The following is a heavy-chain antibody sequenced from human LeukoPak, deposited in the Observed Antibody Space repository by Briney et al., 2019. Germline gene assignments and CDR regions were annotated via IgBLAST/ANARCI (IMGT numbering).Heavy chain of an antibody. V-gene: IGHV3-7*01. CDR1: GFTFSSYW. Sequence: PGGSLRLSCTASGFTFSSYWMTWVRQAPGKGLEWVANIEPAGSATYYVDSVKGRFTIYRDNAKNLLYLQMNSLRAEDSAVYHCGRFGYVAAVDSWGQGALVTVSS. J-gene: IGHJ4*02. CDR2: IEPAGSAT. D-gene: IGHD2-15*01. CDR3: GRFGYVAAVDS.